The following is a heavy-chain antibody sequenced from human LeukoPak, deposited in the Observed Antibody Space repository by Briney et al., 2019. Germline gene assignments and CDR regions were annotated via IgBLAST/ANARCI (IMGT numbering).Heavy chain of an antibody. Sequence: SETLSLTCAVYIDSFSNYHWNWIRQTPAKGMEWIGEVNESGGTNISPSLKSRVTISVDTSKNQFSLKLSSVTAADTAVYYCARSNYDSSGYYSEAYFDYWGQGTLVTVSS. D-gene: IGHD3-22*01. J-gene: IGHJ4*02. V-gene: IGHV4-34*01. CDR2: VNESGGT. CDR3: ARSNYDSSGYYSEAYFDY. CDR1: IDSFSNYH.